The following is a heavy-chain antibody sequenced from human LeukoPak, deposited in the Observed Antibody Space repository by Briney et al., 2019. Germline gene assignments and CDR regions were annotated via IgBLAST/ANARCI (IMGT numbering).Heavy chain of an antibody. Sequence: PGRSLRLSCAASGFTFDDYAMHWVRQAPGKGLEWVSGISWNSGSIGYADSVKGRFTISRDNAKNSLYLQMNSLRAEDTALYYCAKDRSRGYYASYYFDYWGQGTLVTVSS. V-gene: IGHV3-9*01. D-gene: IGHD3-3*01. J-gene: IGHJ4*02. CDR1: GFTFDDYA. CDR3: AKDRSRGYYASYYFDY. CDR2: ISWNSGSI.